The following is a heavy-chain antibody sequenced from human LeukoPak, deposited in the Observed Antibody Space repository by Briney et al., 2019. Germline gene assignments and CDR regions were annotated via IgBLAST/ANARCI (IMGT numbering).Heavy chain of an antibody. CDR1: GGSISSSSLY. CDR3: ATYLYGGDYGSYYFEY. Sequence: SETLSLTCSVSGGSISSSSLYWGWIRQPPGKGLEWIGGISHSGTTYHNPSLKSRVIMSVDKSKNHFSLKLTSVTAADTAVYYCATYLYGGDYGSYYFEYWGQGTLVTVSS. V-gene: IGHV4-39*07. J-gene: IGHJ4*02. CDR2: ISHSGTT. D-gene: IGHD4-23*01.